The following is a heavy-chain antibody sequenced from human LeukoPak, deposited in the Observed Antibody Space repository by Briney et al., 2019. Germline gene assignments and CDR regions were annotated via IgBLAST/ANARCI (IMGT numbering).Heavy chain of an antibody. D-gene: IGHD3-22*01. J-gene: IGHJ4*02. CDR2: ISARGDST. CDR1: GFTFSSYA. Sequence: GGSLRLSCAASGFTFSSYAMSWVRQAPGEGLEWVSAISARGDSTYYADSVKGRFTISRDKSKNTLYLQMSSLRAEDTAVYYCAKIHPSFYGVVVDWGQGTLVTVSS. V-gene: IGHV3-23*01. CDR3: AKIHPSFYGVVVD.